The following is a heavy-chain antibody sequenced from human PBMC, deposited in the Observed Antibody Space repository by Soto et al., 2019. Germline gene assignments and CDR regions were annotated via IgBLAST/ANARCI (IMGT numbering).Heavy chain of an antibody. CDR3: AQTEDGGRSRTPAGWFDA. CDR1: GFSLSNAGMG. CDR2: IFSNDER. D-gene: IGHD2-15*01. Sequence: KESGPVLVKPTETLTLTCTVSGFSLSNAGMGVSWIRQPPGKALEWLAHIFSNDERRFSTSLKNRLSISKDTSNSQVVLIMTSMDPVDTATYYCAQTEDGGRSRTPAGWFDAWGQGTLVTVSS. V-gene: IGHV2-26*01. J-gene: IGHJ5*02.